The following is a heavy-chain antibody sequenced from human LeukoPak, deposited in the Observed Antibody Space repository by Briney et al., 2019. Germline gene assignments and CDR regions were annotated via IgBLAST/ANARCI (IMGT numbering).Heavy chain of an antibody. J-gene: IGHJ4*02. CDR2: ISSSSSTI. CDR1: GFTFSSYS. CDR3: ARAGNYDLWSGYYIGYFDY. D-gene: IGHD3-3*01. Sequence: GGSLRLSYAASGFTFSSYSMNWVRQAPGKGLEWVSYISSSSSTIYYADSVKGRFTISRDNAKNSLYLQMNSLRAEDTAVYYCARAGNYDLWSGYYIGYFDYWGQGTLVTVSS. V-gene: IGHV3-48*01.